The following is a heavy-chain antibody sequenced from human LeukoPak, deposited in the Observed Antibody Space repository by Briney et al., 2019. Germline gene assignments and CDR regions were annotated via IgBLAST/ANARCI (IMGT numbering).Heavy chain of an antibody. Sequence: PSETLSLTCTVSGGSISSYYWSWIRQPAGKGLEWIGRIYTSGSTNYNPSLKSRVTMSVDTSKNQFSLKLSSVTAADTAVYYCARWGGKPHLPNWFDPWGQGTLVTVSS. D-gene: IGHD4-23*01. CDR1: GGSISSYY. CDR2: IYTSGST. J-gene: IGHJ5*02. V-gene: IGHV4-4*07. CDR3: ARWGGKPHLPNWFDP.